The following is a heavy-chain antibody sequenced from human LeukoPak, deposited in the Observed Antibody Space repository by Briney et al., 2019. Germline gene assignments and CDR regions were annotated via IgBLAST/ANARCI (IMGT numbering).Heavy chain of an antibody. D-gene: IGHD2-15*01. J-gene: IGHJ4*02. CDR1: GFTFSSYA. Sequence: GGSLRLSCAASGFTFSSYAMHWVRQAPGKGLEWVAVISYDGSNKYYADSVKGRSTVSRDNSKNTLYLQMNSLRAEDTAVYYCARDKSCSGGSCYYFDYWGQGTLVTVSS. CDR3: ARDKSCSGGSCYYFDY. CDR2: ISYDGSNK. V-gene: IGHV3-30-3*01.